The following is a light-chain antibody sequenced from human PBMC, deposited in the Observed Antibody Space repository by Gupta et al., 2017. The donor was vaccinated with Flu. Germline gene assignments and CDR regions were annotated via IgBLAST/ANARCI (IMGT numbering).Light chain of an antibody. CDR3: QQYGTSQIT. V-gene: IGKV3-20*01. J-gene: IGKJ5*01. CDR2: DTS. CDR1: QTVHSRK. Sequence: VLTQSPGTLSLSPGERATLSCSASQTVHSRKLAWYQQKPGQAPRLLMYDTSSPATGIPARFSGSGSRTDFTLTISTLETEDSAVYYCQQYGTSQITFGQGTRLEIK.